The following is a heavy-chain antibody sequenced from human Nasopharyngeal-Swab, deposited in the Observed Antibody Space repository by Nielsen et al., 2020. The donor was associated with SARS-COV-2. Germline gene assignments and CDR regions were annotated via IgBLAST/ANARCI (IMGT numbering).Heavy chain of an antibody. V-gene: IGHV3-23*01. D-gene: IGHD3-10*01. CDR1: GFTFSNYA. CDR2: ISARGTST. J-gene: IGHJ4*02. CDR3: AREGQGTPIDY. Sequence: GGSLRLSCVASGFTFSNYAMSWARQAPGKGLEWVSTISARGTSTFYVDSVKGRFTISRDNSKNTLHVQMSSLRAEDTAVYYCAREGQGTPIDYWGQGPLVTVSS.